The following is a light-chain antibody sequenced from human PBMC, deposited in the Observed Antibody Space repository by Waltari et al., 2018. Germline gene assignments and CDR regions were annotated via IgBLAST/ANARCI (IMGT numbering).Light chain of an antibody. CDR2: EVM. J-gene: IGLJ3*02. CDR3: FSYAGRNIWV. V-gene: IGLV2-23*02. Sequence: YQQHRGKAPEHVVWEVMRRPSGVYNRFSGAKSVHTAFLTISGRQADDEADYYCFSYAGRNIWVFGGGTKLTVL.